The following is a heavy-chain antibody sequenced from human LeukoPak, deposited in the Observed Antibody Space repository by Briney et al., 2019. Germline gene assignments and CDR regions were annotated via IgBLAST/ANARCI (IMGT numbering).Heavy chain of an antibody. J-gene: IGHJ4*02. CDR1: GFTFSNYW. Sequence: GGSLRLSCAASGFTFSNYWMSWVRQAPGKGLEWVANIKQDGSEKYYVDSVKGRFTISRDNAKNSLYLQMNSLRAEDTAVYYCAKGKVVPAPDYWGQGTLVTVSS. V-gene: IGHV3-7*01. CDR2: IKQDGSEK. D-gene: IGHD2-2*01. CDR3: AKGKVVPAPDY.